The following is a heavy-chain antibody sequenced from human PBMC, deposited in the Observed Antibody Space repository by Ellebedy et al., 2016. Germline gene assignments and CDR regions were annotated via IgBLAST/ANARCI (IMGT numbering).Heavy chain of an antibody. D-gene: IGHD3-22*01. V-gene: IGHV1-2*02. CDR3: ARDSYYDSSGSNYGMDV. CDR2: INPNSGGT. J-gene: IGHJ6*02. CDR1: GYTFTGYY. Sequence: ASVKVSCXASGYTFTGYYMHWVRQAPGQGLEWMGWINPNSGGTNYAQKFQGRVTMTRDTSISTVYMELSSLRFEDTAVYYCARDSYYDSSGSNYGMDVWGQGTTVTVSS.